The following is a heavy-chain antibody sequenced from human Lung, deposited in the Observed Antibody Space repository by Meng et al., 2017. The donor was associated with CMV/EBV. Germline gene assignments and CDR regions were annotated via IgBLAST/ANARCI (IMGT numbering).Heavy chain of an antibody. CDR1: GGSIGSGGYY. CDR3: AREAGRDGYATPKFDY. J-gene: IGHJ4*02. Sequence: HVQLQGSGPGLVKPSQTLPRTCTVSGGSIGSGGYYWSWIRQHPGKGLEWIGYIYYTGSTFYNPSLKSRVTISVDTSKNQFSLKLIPATAADTAVYYCAREAGRDGYATPKFDYWGQGTLVTVSS. CDR2: IYYTGST. D-gene: IGHD5-24*01. V-gene: IGHV4-31*03.